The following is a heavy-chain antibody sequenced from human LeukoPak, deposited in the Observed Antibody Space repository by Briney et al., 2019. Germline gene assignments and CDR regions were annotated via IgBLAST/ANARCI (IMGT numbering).Heavy chain of an antibody. V-gene: IGHV4-38-2*02. J-gene: IGHJ4*02. CDR1: GYSISSGYY. CDR2: IYHSGST. D-gene: IGHD2-15*01. Sequence: SETLSLTCTVSGYSISSGYYWGWIRQPPGKGLEWIGSIYHSGSTYYNPSLKSRVTISVDTSKNQFSLKLSSVTAADTAVYYRARGGDIVVVVAASALDYWGQGTLVTVSS. CDR3: ARGGDIVVVVAASALDY.